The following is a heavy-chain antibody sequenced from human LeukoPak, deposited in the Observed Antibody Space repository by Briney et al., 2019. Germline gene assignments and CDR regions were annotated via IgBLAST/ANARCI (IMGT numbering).Heavy chain of an antibody. CDR2: ISSSSSYI. CDR3: ARDPEGYCSSTSCFIDY. D-gene: IGHD2-2*01. J-gene: IGHJ4*02. CDR1: GFTFSSYA. V-gene: IGHV3-21*01. Sequence: GGSLRLSCAASGFTFSSYAMHWVRQAPGKGLEWVSSISSSSSYIYYADSVKGRFTISRDNAKNSLYLQMNSLRAEDTAVYYCARDPEGYCSSTSCFIDYWGQGTLVTVSS.